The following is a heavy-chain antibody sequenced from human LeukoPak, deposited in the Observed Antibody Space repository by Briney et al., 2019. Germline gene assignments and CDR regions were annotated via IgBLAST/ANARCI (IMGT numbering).Heavy chain of an antibody. CDR2: ISYDGSNK. Sequence: GGSLRLSCAASGFTFSSYGMHWVRQAPGKGLEWVAVISYDGSNKYYADSVKGRFTISRDNSKNTLYLQMNSLRAEDTAVYYCAKDIRYSSSSSYYMDVWGKGTTVTVSS. CDR3: AKDIRYSSSSSYYMDV. D-gene: IGHD6-13*01. J-gene: IGHJ6*03. V-gene: IGHV3-30*18. CDR1: GFTFSSYG.